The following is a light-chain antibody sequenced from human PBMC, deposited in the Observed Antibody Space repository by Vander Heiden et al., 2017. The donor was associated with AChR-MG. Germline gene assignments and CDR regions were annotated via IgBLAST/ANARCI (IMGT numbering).Light chain of an antibody. Sequence: DIQMTQSPSSLSASVGDVVTITCRASQVISNSLAWYKQRPGEAPKLLLYDASTLATGVPSRFNGSGYGTDYTLTISSRQPEDFAPYHCQQNHNTPLFTFGQGTMLEIK. CDR3: QQNHNTPLFT. J-gene: IGKJ2*01. CDR1: QVISNS. CDR2: DAS. V-gene: IGKV1-NL1*01.